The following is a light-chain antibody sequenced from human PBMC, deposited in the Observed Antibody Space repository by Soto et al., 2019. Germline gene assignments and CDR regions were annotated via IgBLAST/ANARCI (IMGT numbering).Light chain of an antibody. Sequence: QSALTQPASVSGSPGQSITISCTGTSGDVGAYNYVSWYQQHPGKAPKLMIYEVSNRPSGVSNRFSGSKSVNTASLTISGLQAEDEADYYCSSYTSSTPHVFGNRSKLSVL. CDR1: SGDVGAYNY. CDR3: SSYTSSTPHV. V-gene: IGLV2-14*01. J-gene: IGLJ1*01. CDR2: EVS.